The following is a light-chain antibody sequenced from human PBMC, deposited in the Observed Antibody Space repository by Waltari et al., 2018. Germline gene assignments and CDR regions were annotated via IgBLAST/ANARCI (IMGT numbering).Light chain of an antibody. V-gene: IGLV2-14*03. CDR3: SSYTRSSTWV. CDR2: DVS. Sequence: QSALTQPASVSGSPGQSITISCTGTSSDVGGYNYVSWYQQHPGKAPKLMIYDVSNRPSAVSDRFSGSKAGNTASLTSSGLQAEDEADYYCSSYTRSSTWVFGGGTKLTVL. J-gene: IGLJ3*02. CDR1: SSDVGGYNY.